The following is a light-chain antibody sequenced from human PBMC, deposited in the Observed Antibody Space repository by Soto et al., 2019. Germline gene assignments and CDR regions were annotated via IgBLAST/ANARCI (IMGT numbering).Light chain of an antibody. V-gene: IGLV1-40*01. Sequence: QSVLTQPPSVSGAPGQRVTISCTGSSSNIGAGYDVHWYQQLPGTAPKLLIYGNSNRPSGVPDRFSGSKSGTSASLAITGLQAEDEADYYRQSYDSSLSGVVFGGGPKLTVL. CDR2: GNS. CDR1: SSNIGAGYD. J-gene: IGLJ2*01. CDR3: QSYDSSLSGVV.